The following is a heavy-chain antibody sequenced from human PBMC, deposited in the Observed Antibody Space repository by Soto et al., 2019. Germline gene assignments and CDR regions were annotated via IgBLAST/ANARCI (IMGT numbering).Heavy chain of an antibody. CDR3: AKEMITFGDFNYYYMDV. CDR2: ITWHSGTI. J-gene: IGHJ6*03. CDR1: GFTLDQYT. D-gene: IGHD3-16*01. Sequence: EVQLVESGGGLVQPGRSLRLACAASGFTLDQYTKHWVRQAPGKGLEWVSSITWHSGTIGYVDSVKGRFTISRDNAKNSLYLQMNSLRGEDTALYYCAKEMITFGDFNYYYMDVWGNGTTVTVCS. V-gene: IGHV3-9*01.